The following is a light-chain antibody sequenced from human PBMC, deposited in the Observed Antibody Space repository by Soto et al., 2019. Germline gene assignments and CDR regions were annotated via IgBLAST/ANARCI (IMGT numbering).Light chain of an antibody. CDR3: AAWDDSLSGHV. V-gene: IGLV1-47*01. CDR1: SSNIGSNY. CDR2: RNN. Sequence: QSVLTQPPSASGTPGQRVTISCSGSSSNIGSNYVYWYQQLPGTAPKLLIYRNNQRPSGVPDRFSGSKSGTSASLAISGLRSEDEADYYCAAWDDSLSGHVVGTGTKLTVL. J-gene: IGLJ1*01.